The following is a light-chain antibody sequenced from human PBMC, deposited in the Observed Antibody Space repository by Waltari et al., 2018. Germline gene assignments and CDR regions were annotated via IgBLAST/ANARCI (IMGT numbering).Light chain of an antibody. CDR2: GAS. Sequence: ELVLTQSPGTLSLSLGERVTLSCRASQSVSSSYLAWYQQKPGQAPRFLIYGASSRATGIPDRFSGSGSGTDFTLTISRLEPEDFAVYYCQQYGSSPRTFGQGTKLEIK. CDR1: QSVSSSY. V-gene: IGKV3-20*01. CDR3: QQYGSSPRT. J-gene: IGKJ2*01.